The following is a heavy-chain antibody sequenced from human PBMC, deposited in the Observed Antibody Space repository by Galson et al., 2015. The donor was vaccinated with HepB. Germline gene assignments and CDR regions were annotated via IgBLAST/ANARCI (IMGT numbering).Heavy chain of an antibody. Sequence: SETLSLTCTVSGGSINSSSYYWGWIRQPPGKGLEWIGNIHYSGSTYYNPTLKSRVTISVDTSKNQFSLKLSSVTAADTAVYYFARAHFEIHLWPYYSHGMDVWGQGATVTVSS. CDR3: ARAHFEIHLWPYYSHGMDV. CDR2: IHYSGST. V-gene: IGHV4-39*07. J-gene: IGHJ6*02. D-gene: IGHD5-18*01. CDR1: GGSINSSSYY.